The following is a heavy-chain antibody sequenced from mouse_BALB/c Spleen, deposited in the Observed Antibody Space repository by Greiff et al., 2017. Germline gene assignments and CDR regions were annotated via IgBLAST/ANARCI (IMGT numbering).Heavy chain of an antibody. CDR1: GYSFTGYY. J-gene: IGHJ1*01. CDR2: ISCYNGAT. D-gene: IGHD2-14*01. CDR3: ARSRHRYDWYFDV. V-gene: IGHV1S34*01. Sequence: LVKTGASVKISCTASGYSFTGYYMHWVKQSHGKSLEWIGYISCYNGATSYNQKFKGKATFTVDTSSSTAYMQFNSLTSEDSAVYYCARSRHRYDWYFDVWGAGTTVTVSS.